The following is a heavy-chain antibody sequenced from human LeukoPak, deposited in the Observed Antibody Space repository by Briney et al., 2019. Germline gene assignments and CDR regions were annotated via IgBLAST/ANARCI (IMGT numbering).Heavy chain of an antibody. CDR2: IAYDGSNK. CDR1: GFNFNNYA. V-gene: IGHV3-30*04. J-gene: IGHJ4*02. CDR3: AKDLNPIMITFGGVTFDY. Sequence: AGGSLRLSCAASGFNFNNYAMHWVRQAPGKGLEWVAVIAYDGSNKYYADSVKGRFTISRDNAKNSLYLQMNSLRAEDTALYYCAKDLNPIMITFGGVTFDYWGQGTLVTVSS. D-gene: IGHD3-16*01.